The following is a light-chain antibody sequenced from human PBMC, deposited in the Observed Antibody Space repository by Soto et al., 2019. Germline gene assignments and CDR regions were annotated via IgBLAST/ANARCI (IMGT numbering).Light chain of an antibody. J-gene: IGLJ2*01. CDR2: YDH. CDR3: SAWDDSLNGWV. Sequence: QSALTQPPSVSQAPRQRVTISCSGSNSNIGTGTNPVNWYQQLPGKAPKLLIYYDHLLPSGVSDRFSGSKSGTSASLAISGLQSEDEAHYYCSAWDDSLNGWVFGGGTQLTVL. V-gene: IGLV1-36*01. CDR1: NSNIGTGTNP.